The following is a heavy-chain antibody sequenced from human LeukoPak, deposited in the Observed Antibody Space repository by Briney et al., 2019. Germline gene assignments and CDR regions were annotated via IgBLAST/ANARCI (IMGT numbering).Heavy chain of an antibody. CDR2: ISPSGGST. CDR1: GYTFTSYY. J-gene: IGHJ4*02. Sequence: GASVKVSCKASGYTFTSYYMHWVRQAPGQGLEWMGIISPSGGSTSYAQKFQGRVTMTRDTSTSTVYMELSSLRSEDTAVYYCARDFGVAAAGPKTNPSLILDYWGQGTLVTVSS. CDR3: ARDFGVAAAGPKTNPSLILDY. V-gene: IGHV1-46*01. D-gene: IGHD6-13*01.